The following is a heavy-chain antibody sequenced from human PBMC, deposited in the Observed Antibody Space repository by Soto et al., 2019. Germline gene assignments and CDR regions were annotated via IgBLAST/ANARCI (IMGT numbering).Heavy chain of an antibody. CDR1: GYSFTSYC. CDR3: ARQYCSSTSCYYYFDY. D-gene: IGHD2-2*01. V-gene: IGHV5-51*01. CDR2: IYPGDSDT. J-gene: IGHJ4*02. Sequence: GESLKISCKGSGYSFTSYCIGWVRQMPGKGLEWMGIIYPGDSDTRYSPSFQGQVTISADKSISTAYLQWSSLKASDTAMYYCARQYCSSTSCYYYFDYWGQGTLVTVSS.